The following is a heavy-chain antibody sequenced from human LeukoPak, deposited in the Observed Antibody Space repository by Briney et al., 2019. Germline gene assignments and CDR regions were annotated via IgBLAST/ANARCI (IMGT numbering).Heavy chain of an antibody. V-gene: IGHV3-33*01. Sequence: PGGSLRLSCAVSGFSFNSYGMHWVRQAPGKGLEWVAFISYDGSNKNHADSVKGRFSVSRDNSKNTLYLQMNSLRAEDTAMYYCARDRNRISYYFDSSGHYFDYWGQGTLVTVSS. D-gene: IGHD3-22*01. CDR1: GFSFNSYG. J-gene: IGHJ4*02. CDR3: ARDRNRISYYFDSSGHYFDY. CDR2: ISYDGSNK.